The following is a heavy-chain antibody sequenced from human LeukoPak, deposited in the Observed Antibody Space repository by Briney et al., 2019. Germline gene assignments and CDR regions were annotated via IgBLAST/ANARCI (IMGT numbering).Heavy chain of an antibody. V-gene: IGHV3-48*03. D-gene: IGHD6-25*01. CDR1: GFTFRTYE. J-gene: IGHJ4*02. CDR3: ARTVYDLRGQRLIPGF. Sequence: GGSLRLSWAAYGFTFRTYEMNWVRQAPGEGREWVSYIGTIISTTYYADSVEGRFTVSRDDDKSSLYLQMSSLRAEDTAVYYCARTVYDLRGQRLIPGFWGQGTLVTVSS. CDR2: IGTIISTT.